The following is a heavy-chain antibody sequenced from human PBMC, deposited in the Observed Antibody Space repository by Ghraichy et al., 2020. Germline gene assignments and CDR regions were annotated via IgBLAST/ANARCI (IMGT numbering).Heavy chain of an antibody. V-gene: IGHV1-18*01. CDR1: GYTFTSYG. CDR3: ARDPSNKAVAGTPYYYYGMDV. CDR2: ISAYNGNT. J-gene: IGHJ6*02. Sequence: ASVKVSCKASGYTFTSYGISWVRQAPGQGLEWMGWISAYNGNTNYAQKLQGRVTMTTDTSTSTAYMELRSLRSDDTAVYYCARDPSNKAVAGTPYYYYGMDVWGQGTTVTVSS. D-gene: IGHD6-19*01.